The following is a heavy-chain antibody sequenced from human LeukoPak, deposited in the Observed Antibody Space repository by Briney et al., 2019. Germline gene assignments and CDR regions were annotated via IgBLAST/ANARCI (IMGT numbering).Heavy chain of an antibody. CDR2: IKQDGSEK. D-gene: IGHD1-14*01. CDR3: ASLTVEGAFDI. J-gene: IGHJ3*02. CDR1: GFTFSSYW. V-gene: IGHV3-7*01. Sequence: GGSLRLSCAASGFTFSSYWMSWVRQAPGKGLEWVANIKQDGSEKYYVDSVKGRSTISRDNAKNSLYLQMNSLRAEDTAVYYCASLTVEGAFDIWGQGTMVTVSS.